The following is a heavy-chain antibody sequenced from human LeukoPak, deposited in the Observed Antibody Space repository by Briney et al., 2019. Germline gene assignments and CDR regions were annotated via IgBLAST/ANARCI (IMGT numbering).Heavy chain of an antibody. CDR1: GGSISGYY. CDR2: INHSGST. V-gene: IGHV4-34*01. D-gene: IGHD3-3*01. J-gene: IGHJ4*02. Sequence: SETLSLTCTVSGGSISGYYWSWIRQPPGKGLEWIGEINHSGSTNYNPSLKSRVTISVDTSKNQFSLKLSSVTAADTAVYYCARGGTYYDFWSGYLGFDYWGQGTLVTVSS. CDR3: ARGGTYYDFWSGYLGFDY.